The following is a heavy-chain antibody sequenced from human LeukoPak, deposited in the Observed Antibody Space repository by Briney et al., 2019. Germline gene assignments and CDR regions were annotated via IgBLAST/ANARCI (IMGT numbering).Heavy chain of an antibody. Sequence: SETLSLTCTVSGGSISSGDYYWSWIRQPPGKGLEWIGYIYYSGSTYYNPSLKSRVTISVDTSKNQFSLKLSSVTAADTAVYYCARSIRWAVAAVQHWGQGTLVTVSS. J-gene: IGHJ1*01. CDR3: ARSIRWAVAAVQH. CDR1: GGSISSGDYY. D-gene: IGHD6-19*01. CDR2: IYYSGST. V-gene: IGHV4-30-4*01.